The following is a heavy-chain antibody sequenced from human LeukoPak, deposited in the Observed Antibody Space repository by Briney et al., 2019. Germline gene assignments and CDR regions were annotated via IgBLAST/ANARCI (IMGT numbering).Heavy chain of an antibody. V-gene: IGHV4-38-2*02. CDR1: GYSISSGYY. D-gene: IGHD2-15*01. Sequence: KPSETLSLTCTVSGYSISSGYYWGWIRQPPGKGLEWIGSIYHSGSTYYNPSLKSRVTISVDTSKNQFSLKLSSVTAADTAVYYCARSEGYCSGGSCYSGRFDPWGQGTLVTVSS. CDR3: ARSEGYCSGGSCYSGRFDP. CDR2: IYHSGST. J-gene: IGHJ5*02.